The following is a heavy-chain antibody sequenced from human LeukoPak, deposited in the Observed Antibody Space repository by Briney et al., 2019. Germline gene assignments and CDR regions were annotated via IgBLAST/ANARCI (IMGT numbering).Heavy chain of an antibody. CDR3: ARARRYYYDSSGYRPEYFQH. V-gene: IGHV1-46*01. Sequence: ASVKVSCKASGYTFTSYYMHWVRQAPGQGLEWMGIINPSGGSTSYAQKFQGRVTMTRDTSTSTVYMELSSLRSEDTAVYYCARARRYYYDSSGYRPEYFQHWGQGTLVTVSS. CDR2: INPSGGST. CDR1: GYTFTSYY. D-gene: IGHD3-22*01. J-gene: IGHJ1*01.